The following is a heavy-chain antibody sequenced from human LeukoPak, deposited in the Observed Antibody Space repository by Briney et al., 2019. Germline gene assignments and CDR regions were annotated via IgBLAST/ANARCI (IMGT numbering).Heavy chain of an antibody. CDR1: GDSISAYH. CDR2: MQSNGNS. CDR3: ARDKQHSYGRYFDH. V-gene: IGHV4-59*01. Sequence: SETLSLTCTVSGDSISAYHWNWIRKPPGKGLEWIGYMQSNGNSKYNPSLRSRVTIFIDTSKSQVALILSSVTAADTAVYYCARDKQHSYGRYFDHWGQGALVTVSS. D-gene: IGHD3-16*01. J-gene: IGHJ4*02.